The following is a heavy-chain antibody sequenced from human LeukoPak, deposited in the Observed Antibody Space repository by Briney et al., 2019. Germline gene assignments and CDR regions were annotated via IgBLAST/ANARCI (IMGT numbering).Heavy chain of an antibody. CDR1: GGSISSSSYY. D-gene: IGHD7-27*01. CDR2: IYYSGST. V-gene: IGHV4-39*02. CDR3: ARERGNWGYYFDY. J-gene: IGHJ4*02. Sequence: SETLSLTCTVSGGSISSSSYYWGWIRQPPGKGLEWIGSIYYSGSTYYNPSLKSRFTISVYTSKNQFSLKLSSVTAADTAVYYCARERGNWGYYFDYWGQGTLVTVSS.